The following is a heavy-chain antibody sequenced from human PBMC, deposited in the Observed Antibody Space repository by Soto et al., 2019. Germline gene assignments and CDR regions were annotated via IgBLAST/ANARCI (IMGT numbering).Heavy chain of an antibody. Sequence: WASVKVSCKASGCTFSSYAISWVRQAPGQGLEWMGGIIPIFGTANYAQKFQGRVTITADESTSTAYMELSSLRSEDTAVYYCATGIAARQTFDYWGQGTLVTVSS. J-gene: IGHJ4*02. V-gene: IGHV1-69*13. CDR2: IIPIFGTA. CDR1: GCTFSSYA. D-gene: IGHD6-6*01. CDR3: ATGIAARQTFDY.